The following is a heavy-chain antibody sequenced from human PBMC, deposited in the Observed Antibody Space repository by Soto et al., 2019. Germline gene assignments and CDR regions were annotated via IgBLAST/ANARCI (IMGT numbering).Heavy chain of an antibody. D-gene: IGHD6-19*01. J-gene: IGHJ4*02. CDR3: ARPPLYSSGGYFDS. Sequence: EVHLLESGGGLVQPGGSLRLSCAASGFTFGDHAMTWVRQAPGKGLEWVSTSTNNGDRTFYADSVKGRFTVSRDRSNNTLYLQMNSLRAADTAVYFCARPPLYSSGGYFDSWGQGTLVTVSS. V-gene: IGHV3-23*01. CDR1: GFTFGDHA. CDR2: STNNGDRT.